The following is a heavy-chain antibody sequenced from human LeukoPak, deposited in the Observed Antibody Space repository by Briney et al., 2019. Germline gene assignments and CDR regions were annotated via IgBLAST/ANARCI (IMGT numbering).Heavy chain of an antibody. CDR2: IYYSGST. Sequence: SETLSLTCTVSGGSISSGDYYWSWIRQPPGKGLEWIGYIYYSGSTNYNPSLKSRVTISIDTSKNQFSLKLSSVTAADTAVYYCARTPWNIVATITTPAPLLFDNWGQGTLVTASS. D-gene: IGHD5-12*01. V-gene: IGHV4-30-4*02. CDR1: GGSISSGDYY. J-gene: IGHJ4*02. CDR3: ARTPWNIVATITTPAPLLFDN.